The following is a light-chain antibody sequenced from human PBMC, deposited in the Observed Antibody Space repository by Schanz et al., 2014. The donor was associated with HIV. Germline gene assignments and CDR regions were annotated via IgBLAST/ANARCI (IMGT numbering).Light chain of an antibody. CDR1: SSNFRSNA. Sequence: QSVLTQPPSASGTPGQRVTISCSGSSSNFRSNAVNWYQQLPGTAPKLVIYSNNQRPSGVPDRFSGSKSGTSASLAISGLQSEDEADYYCQSYDSSLSGHVVFGGGTKLTVL. J-gene: IGLJ2*01. CDR3: QSYDSSLSGHVV. V-gene: IGLV1-44*01. CDR2: SNN.